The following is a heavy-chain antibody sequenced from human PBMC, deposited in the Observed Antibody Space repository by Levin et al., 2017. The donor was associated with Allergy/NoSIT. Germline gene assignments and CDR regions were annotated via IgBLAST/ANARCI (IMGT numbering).Heavy chain of an antibody. D-gene: IGHD3-10*01. J-gene: IGHJ6*02. Sequence: GESLKISCAASGFTFSNYGMSWVRQAPGKGLEWVSGISGSGGSRYYADSVKGRFTISRDNSKNTVHLQMSSLRAEDTAVYYCAREISGLPTLKDVWGQGTTVTVSS. CDR2: ISGSGGSR. V-gene: IGHV3-23*01. CDR3: AREISGLPTLKDV. CDR1: GFTFSNYG.